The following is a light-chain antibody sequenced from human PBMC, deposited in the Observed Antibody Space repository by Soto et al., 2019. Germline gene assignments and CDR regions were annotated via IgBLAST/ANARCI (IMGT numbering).Light chain of an antibody. V-gene: IGKV3-15*01. CDR1: QTISSN. CDR2: GAS. CDR3: QQYNNWPRGT. Sequence: EIVLTQSPATLSLSPGERATLSCRASQTISSNLAWYQQKPGQAPRLLISGASTRATGIPARFSGSWSGTEFTLTISSLQSEDFAVYYCQQYNNWPRGTFGQGTKVEIK. J-gene: IGKJ1*01.